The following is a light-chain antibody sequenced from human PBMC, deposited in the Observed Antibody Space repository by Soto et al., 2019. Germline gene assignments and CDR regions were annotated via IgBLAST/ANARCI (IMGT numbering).Light chain of an antibody. V-gene: IGKV1-5*03. Sequence: DIQMTQSPSTLSASVGDRVTITCRASQSISSWLAWYQQKPGKAPKLLIYKASSLESGVPSRFRGSGSGTEFTLTISSLQPDDFATYYCQQYNSYSRTFGPGTKVDIK. CDR2: KAS. J-gene: IGKJ3*01. CDR1: QSISSW. CDR3: QQYNSYSRT.